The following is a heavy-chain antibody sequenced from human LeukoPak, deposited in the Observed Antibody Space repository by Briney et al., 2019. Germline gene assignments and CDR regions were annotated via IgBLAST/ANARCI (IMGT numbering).Heavy chain of an antibody. CDR3: ARVGGGNSRATDAFDI. CDR1: GYTFTSYA. CDR2: ISGYNGNT. V-gene: IGHV1-18*01. D-gene: IGHD4-23*01. J-gene: IGHJ3*02. Sequence: ASVKVSCKASGYTFTSYAMNWVRQAPGQGLEWMGWISGYNGNTNYAQRVQGRVTMTTDTSTSTAYMELRSLGSDDTAVYYCARVGGGNSRATDAFDIWGQGTMVTVSS.